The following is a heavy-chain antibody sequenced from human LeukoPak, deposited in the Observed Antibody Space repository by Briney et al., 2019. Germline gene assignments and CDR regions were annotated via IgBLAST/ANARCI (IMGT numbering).Heavy chain of an antibody. CDR3: ATAVVITPFDY. Sequence: SETLSLTCTVSGGSISSYYWSWIRQPPGKGLEWIGYIYYSGSTNYNPSLKSRVTISVDTSKNQFSLKLSSMSAADTAVYYCATAVVITPFDYWGQGILVTVSS. J-gene: IGHJ4*02. D-gene: IGHD3-22*01. CDR2: IYYSGST. CDR1: GGSISSYY. V-gene: IGHV4-59*08.